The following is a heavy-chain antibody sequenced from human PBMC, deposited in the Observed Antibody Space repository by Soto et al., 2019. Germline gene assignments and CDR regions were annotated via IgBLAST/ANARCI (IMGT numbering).Heavy chain of an antibody. CDR3: AKVIGFTGSGSYYGY. V-gene: IGHV3-23*01. CDR1: GFTFSSSA. J-gene: IGHJ4*02. CDR2: ISGGGYTT. D-gene: IGHD3-10*01. Sequence: EVLLLESGGGLVQPGGSLRLSCAASGFTFSSSAMSWVRQAPGKGLEWVSSISGGGYTTYYADSVKGRFTISRDNSKNTLYLQMNSLRAEDTAVYYCAKVIGFTGSGSYYGYWGQGTLVTVSS.